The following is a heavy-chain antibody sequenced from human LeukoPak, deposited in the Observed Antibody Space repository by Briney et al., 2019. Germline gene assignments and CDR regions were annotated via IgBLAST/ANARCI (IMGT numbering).Heavy chain of an antibody. Sequence: ASVKVSCKASGYTFTSYAMNWVRQAPGQGLEWMGWINTNTGNPTYAQGFTGRFVFSVDTSVSTAYLQISSLKAEDTAVYYCARGNPNSYGYWELDYWGQGTLVTVSS. CDR1: GYTFTSYA. J-gene: IGHJ4*02. D-gene: IGHD5-18*01. CDR3: ARGNPNSYGYWELDY. V-gene: IGHV7-4-1*02. CDR2: INTNTGNP.